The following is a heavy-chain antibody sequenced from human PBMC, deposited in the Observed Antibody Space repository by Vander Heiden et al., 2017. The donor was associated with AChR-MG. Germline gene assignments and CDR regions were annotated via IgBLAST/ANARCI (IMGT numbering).Heavy chain of an antibody. V-gene: IGHV3-9*01. Sequence: EIQLVESGGGLVQPGRSLRLSCAASGLTFDDYAIHWVRQAPGKGLEWVSSISWNSDDIHYADSVKGRFTISRDNAKNSLYLQMDSLRAEDTAFYFCAKDGGGSGAYPYFFDCWGQGTLVTVSS. CDR2: ISWNSDDI. CDR1: GLTFDDYA. D-gene: IGHD1-26*01. J-gene: IGHJ4*02. CDR3: AKDGGGSGAYPYFFDC.